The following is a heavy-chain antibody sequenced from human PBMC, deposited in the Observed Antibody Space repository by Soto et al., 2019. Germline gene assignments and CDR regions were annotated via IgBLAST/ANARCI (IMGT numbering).Heavy chain of an antibody. CDR3: ARDRGAVTGQYFDY. Sequence: QVQLEESGGGLVKPGGSLRLSCAASGFTFSAVYMSWIRQAPNKGLEYISYISSSGTSANYADSVKGRFTISRDNAKNSLSLQMNRLRAEDTAVYYCARDRGAVTGQYFDYWGQGALVTVAS. CDR1: GFTFSAVY. D-gene: IGHD6-19*01. CDR2: ISSSGTSA. V-gene: IGHV3-11*05. J-gene: IGHJ4*02.